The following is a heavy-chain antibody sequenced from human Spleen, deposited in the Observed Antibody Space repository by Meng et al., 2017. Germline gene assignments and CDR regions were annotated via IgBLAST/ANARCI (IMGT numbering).Heavy chain of an antibody. J-gene: IGHJ4*02. V-gene: IGHV4-31*03. CDR1: GGSISSGGYY. CDR2: IYYSGST. Sequence: QVQLQESGPGLVKPSQTLSLTCTVFGGSISSGGYYWSWIRQHPGKGLEWIGYIYYSGSTYYNPSLKSRLTISVDTSKNQFSLKLSSVTAADSAVYYCARAPLNYDILTGSPDYWGQGTLVTVSS. CDR3: ARAPLNYDILTGSPDY. D-gene: IGHD3-9*01.